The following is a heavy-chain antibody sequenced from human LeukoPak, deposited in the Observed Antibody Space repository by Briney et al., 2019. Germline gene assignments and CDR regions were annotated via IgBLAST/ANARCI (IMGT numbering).Heavy chain of an antibody. J-gene: IGHJ5*02. D-gene: IGHD2-2*01. CDR3: ARGTYCSSTSCYRRYWFDP. Sequence: SETLSLTCTVSGVSISSGGYYWSWLRQHPGKGLEWIGYIYYSGSTYYNPSLKSRVTISVDTSKNQFSLKLSSVTAADTAVYYCARGTYCSSTSCYRRYWFDPWGQGTLVTVSS. V-gene: IGHV4-31*03. CDR2: IYYSGST. CDR1: GVSISSGGYY.